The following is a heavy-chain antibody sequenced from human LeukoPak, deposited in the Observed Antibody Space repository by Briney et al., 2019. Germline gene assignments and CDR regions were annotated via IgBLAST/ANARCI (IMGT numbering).Heavy chain of an antibody. Sequence: ASVKVSCKASGYTFTSYGISWVRQAPGQGLEWMGWISAYNGNTNYAQKLQGRVTVTTDTSTSTAYMELRSLRSDDTAVYYCARGPLVGYYDSSGYSDYWGQGTLVTVSS. V-gene: IGHV1-18*01. J-gene: IGHJ4*02. CDR3: ARGPLVGYYDSSGYSDY. D-gene: IGHD3-22*01. CDR2: ISAYNGNT. CDR1: GYTFTSYG.